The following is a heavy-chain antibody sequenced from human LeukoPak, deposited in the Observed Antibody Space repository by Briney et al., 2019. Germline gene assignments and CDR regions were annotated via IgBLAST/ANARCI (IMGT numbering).Heavy chain of an antibody. J-gene: IGHJ4*02. V-gene: IGHV3-23*01. CDR3: AKRIQSAMATGY. CDR1: GFTFSNSA. Sequence: PGGSLRLSCAASGFTFSNSALSWVRQAPGKGLEWVSDISGSGGSTYYADSVKGRFTISRDNSKNTLYLQMHSLRAEDTAVYYCAKRIQSAMATGYWGQGTLVTVSS. CDR2: ISGSGGST. D-gene: IGHD5-18*01.